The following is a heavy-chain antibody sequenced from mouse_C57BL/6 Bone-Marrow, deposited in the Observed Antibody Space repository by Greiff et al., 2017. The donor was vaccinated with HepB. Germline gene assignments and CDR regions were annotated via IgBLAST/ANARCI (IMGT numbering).Heavy chain of an antibody. CDR1: GYTFTSYW. Sequence: QVQLQQSGAELVKPGASVKLSCKASGYTFTSYWMHWVKQRPGQGLEWIGMIHPNSGSTNYNEKFKSKATLTVDKSSSTAYMQLSSLTSEDSAVYYCARRDYYGSSHYFDDWGQGTTLTVSS. CDR2: IHPNSGST. V-gene: IGHV1-64*01. D-gene: IGHD1-1*01. CDR3: ARRDYYGSSHYFDD. J-gene: IGHJ2*01.